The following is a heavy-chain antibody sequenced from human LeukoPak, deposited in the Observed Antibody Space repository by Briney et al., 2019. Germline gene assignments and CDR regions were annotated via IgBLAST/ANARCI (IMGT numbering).Heavy chain of an antibody. V-gene: IGHV4-61*01. CDR3: ASYDYGDYRGVDY. D-gene: IGHD4-17*01. CDR2: IYYSGGT. J-gene: IGHJ4*02. CDR1: GGSVSSGSYY. Sequence: PSETLSLTCTVSGGSVSSGSYYWSWIRQPPGKGLEWIGYIYYSGGTNYNPSLKSRVTISVDTSKNQFSLKLSSVTAADTAVYYCASYDYGDYRGVDYWGQGTLVTVSS.